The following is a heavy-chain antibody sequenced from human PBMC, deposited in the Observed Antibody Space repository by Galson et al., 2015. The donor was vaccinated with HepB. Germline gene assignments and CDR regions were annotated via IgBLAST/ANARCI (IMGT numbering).Heavy chain of an antibody. CDR2: INLSGGIT. D-gene: IGHD3-22*01. CDR3: AKENHAVGGYFSYIDL. J-gene: IGHJ2*01. V-gene: IGHV3-23*01. Sequence: SLRLSCAASGFTFSSYTMNWVRQAPGKGLECVSGINLSGGITYYADSVKGRVTISRDNCKNTLFLQMNSLRADDTAIYYCAKENHAVGGYFSYIDLGRRRSLVSDTS. CDR1: GFTFSSYT.